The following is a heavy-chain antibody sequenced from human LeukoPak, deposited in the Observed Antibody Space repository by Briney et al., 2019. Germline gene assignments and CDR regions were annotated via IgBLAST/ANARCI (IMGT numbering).Heavy chain of an antibody. CDR3: ARGGGATINWFDY. V-gene: IGHV3-30-3*01. CDR1: GFTFSSYA. J-gene: IGHJ4*02. CDR2: ISYDGSNK. Sequence: PGRSLRLSCATSGFTFSSYAMHWVRQAPGKGLEWVAVISYDGSNKYYADSVKGRFTISRDNSKNTLYLQMNSLRAEDTAVYYCARGGGATINWFDYWGQGTLVTVSS. D-gene: IGHD1-26*01.